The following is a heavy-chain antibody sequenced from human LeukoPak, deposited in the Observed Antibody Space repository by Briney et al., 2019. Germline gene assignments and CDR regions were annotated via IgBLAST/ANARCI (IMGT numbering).Heavy chain of an antibody. CDR1: GFTFSSYW. CDR2: IKRDGSEK. J-gene: IGHJ3*02. CDR3: ARVYYDSGTYSYAFDI. D-gene: IGHD3-22*01. Sequence: PGGPLRLSCAASGFTFSSYWMSWVRQAPGEGLEWVANIKRDGSEKSYVGSVKGRFTISRDNAKNSLYLQMNSLRAEDTAVYYCARVYYDSGTYSYAFDIWGQGTVVTVSS. V-gene: IGHV3-7*01.